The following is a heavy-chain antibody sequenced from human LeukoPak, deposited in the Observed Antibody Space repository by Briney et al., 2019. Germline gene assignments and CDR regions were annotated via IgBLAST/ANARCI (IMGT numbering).Heavy chain of an antibody. CDR1: GYRFTSYW. CDR3: ARRINGYRNFDY. D-gene: IGHD5-18*01. CDR2: IYPGDSDT. Sequence: GESLKISCKGSGYRFTSYWIGWVRPMPGKGLEWMGIIYPGDSDTRYSPSFQGQITISVDKSISTAYVQWSSLKASDTAMYYCARRINGYRNFDYWGQGTLVTVSS. J-gene: IGHJ4*02. V-gene: IGHV5-51*01.